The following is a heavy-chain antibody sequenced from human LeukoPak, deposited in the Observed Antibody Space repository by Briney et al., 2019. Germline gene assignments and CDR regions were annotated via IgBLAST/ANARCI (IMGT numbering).Heavy chain of an antibody. CDR2: ISSSGSTI. J-gene: IGHJ3*02. V-gene: IGHV3-11*01. D-gene: IGHD3-22*01. Sequence: GGSLRLSCAASGFTFSDYYMSWIRQAPGKGLEWVSYISSSGSTIYYADSVKGRFTISRDNAKNSLYLQMNSLRAEDTAVYYCARDEYLDYYDSSGPPGAFDIWGQGTMVTVSS. CDR3: ARDEYLDYYDSSGPPGAFDI. CDR1: GFTFSDYY.